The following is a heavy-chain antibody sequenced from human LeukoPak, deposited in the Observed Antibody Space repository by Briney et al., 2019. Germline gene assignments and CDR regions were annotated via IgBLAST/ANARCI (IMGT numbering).Heavy chain of an antibody. J-gene: IGHJ4*02. Sequence: GGSLRLSCAASGFTFDDYAMHWVRQAPGKGLEWVSGISWNSGSIGYADSVKGRFTISRDNAKNSLFLQVNSLRAEDTAVYYCARDRTGAGLDYWGQGTLVTVSS. CDR2: ISWNSGSI. D-gene: IGHD1-14*01. CDR3: ARDRTGAGLDY. CDR1: GFTFDDYA. V-gene: IGHV3-9*01.